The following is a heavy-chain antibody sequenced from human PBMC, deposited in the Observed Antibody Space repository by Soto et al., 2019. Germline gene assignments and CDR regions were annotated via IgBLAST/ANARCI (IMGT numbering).Heavy chain of an antibody. V-gene: IGHV1-18*01. J-gene: IGHJ3*02. D-gene: IGHD2-15*01. Sequence: QVQLVQSGAEVKKPGASVKVSCKASGYTFTSYGISWVRQAPGQGLEWMGWISAYNGNTNYAQKLQGRVTMTTDTSTSAAYMELRSLRSGDEAVYYCARRHRCSCDKSYAFDIWGQGTMVTVSS. CDR2: ISAYNGNT. CDR3: ARRHRCSCDKSYAFDI. CDR1: GYTFTSYG.